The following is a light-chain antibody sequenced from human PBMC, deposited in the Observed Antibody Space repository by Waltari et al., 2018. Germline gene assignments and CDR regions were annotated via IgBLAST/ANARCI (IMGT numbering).Light chain of an antibody. J-gene: IGKJ4*01. Sequence: EIVLTQSPGNLSLSPGERATLSCRATQSVSHNNLAWYQQKDGQAPRLLIYGASSRATGIPDRFSGSGSGTDFTLSISRLEPEDYGVYYCQQYAGSPITFGGGTKVEI. CDR2: GAS. CDR1: QSVSHNN. CDR3: QQYAGSPIT. V-gene: IGKV3-20*01.